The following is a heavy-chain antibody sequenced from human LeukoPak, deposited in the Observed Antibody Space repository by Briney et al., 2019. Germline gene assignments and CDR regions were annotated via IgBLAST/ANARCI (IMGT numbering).Heavy chain of an antibody. V-gene: IGHV3-7*03. CDR3: VRGPHIAATSY. CDR1: GFSFNNYR. J-gene: IGHJ4*02. Sequence: GSLRLSCVASGFSFNNYRMTWVRQAPGKGLEWVANIKQDGSEKQYVDSVKGRFAISRDNAKKSLYLQINTLRAEDTAVYYCVRGPHIAATSYWGQGTLVTVSS. CDR2: IKQDGSEK. D-gene: IGHD6-25*01.